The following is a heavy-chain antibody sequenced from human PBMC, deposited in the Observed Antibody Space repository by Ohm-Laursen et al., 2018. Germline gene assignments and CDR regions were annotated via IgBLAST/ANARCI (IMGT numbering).Heavy chain of an antibody. CDR2: IWHDGSDK. CDR1: GFTFSTYV. V-gene: IGHV3-33*08. CDR3: ARDTALYHSYNWFDP. D-gene: IGHD1-14*01. J-gene: IGHJ5*02. Sequence: SLRLSCAASGFTFSTYVMHWVRQAPGTGLEWVAVIWHDGSDKYYADSEKGRFTISRDNSKNTLYLQMDNLRAEDTAVYYCARDTALYHSYNWFDPWGQGTLVTVSS.